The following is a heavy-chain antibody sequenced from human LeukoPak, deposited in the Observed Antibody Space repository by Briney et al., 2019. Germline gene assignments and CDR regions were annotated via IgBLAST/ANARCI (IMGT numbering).Heavy chain of an antibody. V-gene: IGHV1-18*01. Sequence: GASVKVSCKASGYTFTSYGISWVRQAPGQGLEWMGWISAYNGNTNYAQKLQGRVTMTTDTSTSTAYMELRSLRSDDPAVYYCARDGYYYDSSGYVRRDYWGQGTLVTVSS. CDR2: ISAYNGNT. CDR3: ARDGYYYDSSGYVRRDY. J-gene: IGHJ4*02. D-gene: IGHD3-22*01. CDR1: GYTFTSYG.